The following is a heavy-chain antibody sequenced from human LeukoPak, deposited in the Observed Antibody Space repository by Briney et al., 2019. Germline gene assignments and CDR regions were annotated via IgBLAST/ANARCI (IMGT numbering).Heavy chain of an antibody. CDR3: ARVTAGGWFDP. Sequence: GGSLRLSCAASGFTFSSYSMNWVRQAPGKGLEWVSSISSSSSYIYYADSVKGRFTISRDNAKNSLYLQMNSLRAEDTAVYYCARVTAGGWFDPWGQGTLVTVSS. CDR2: ISSSSSYI. CDR1: GFTFSSYS. V-gene: IGHV3-21*01. J-gene: IGHJ5*02. D-gene: IGHD6-13*01.